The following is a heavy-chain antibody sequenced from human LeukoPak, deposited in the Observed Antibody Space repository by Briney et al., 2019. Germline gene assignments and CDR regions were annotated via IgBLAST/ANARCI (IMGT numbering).Heavy chain of an antibody. CDR3: ARGGKGGTGYFDY. Sequence: SETLSLTCAVYGGSFSGYYWSWIRQPPGKGLEWIGEINHSGSTNYNPSLKSRVTISVDTSKNQFSLKLSSATAADTAVYYCARGGKGGTGYFDYWGQGTLVTVSS. CDR2: INHSGST. J-gene: IGHJ4*02. CDR1: GGSFSGYY. D-gene: IGHD1-1*01. V-gene: IGHV4-34*01.